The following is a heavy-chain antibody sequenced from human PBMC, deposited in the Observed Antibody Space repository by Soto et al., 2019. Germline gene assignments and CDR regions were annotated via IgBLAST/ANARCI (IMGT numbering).Heavy chain of an antibody. Sequence: SETLSLTCTVSSGSISSSNYYWGWIRQSPGKGLEWIVSIYYTGSTYYNPSLKSRVTVSVDTSNNQFSLKLISVTAADTAVYYCARHYYGSGSYYNWFDPWGQGTLVTVSS. J-gene: IGHJ5*02. D-gene: IGHD3-10*01. V-gene: IGHV4-39*01. CDR1: SGSISSSNYY. CDR3: ARHYYGSGSYYNWFDP. CDR2: IYYTGST.